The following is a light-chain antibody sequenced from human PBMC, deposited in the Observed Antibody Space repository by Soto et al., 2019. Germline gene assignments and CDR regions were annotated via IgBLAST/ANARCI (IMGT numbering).Light chain of an antibody. CDR3: QQYGSSPWT. V-gene: IGKV3-20*01. J-gene: IGKJ1*01. Sequence: EILLTQSPATLSSFPGDRVTLSCRASQYINTRLAWYQHRPGQAPRLLIYQTSLRAAGIPARFSASGSGTDFTLTISRLEPEDFAVYYCQQYGSSPWTFGQGTKVDIK. CDR1: QYINTR. CDR2: QTS.